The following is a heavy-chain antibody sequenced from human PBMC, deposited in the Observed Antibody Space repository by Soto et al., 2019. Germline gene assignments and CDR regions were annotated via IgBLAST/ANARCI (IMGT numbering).Heavy chain of an antibody. CDR2: ISGYNGDT. V-gene: IGHV1-18*04. CDR3: ARASLTIFGAPYGMDV. J-gene: IGHJ6*04. D-gene: IGHD3-3*01. CDR1: GYPFTRYS. Sequence: ASVKVSCKASGYPFTRYSIRWVRQAPGQGLEWMGWISGYNGDTEYSKNFQGRLTMTIDTSTTTASMELRSLRSDDTAVYYCARASLTIFGAPYGMDVWGKGTAVTV.